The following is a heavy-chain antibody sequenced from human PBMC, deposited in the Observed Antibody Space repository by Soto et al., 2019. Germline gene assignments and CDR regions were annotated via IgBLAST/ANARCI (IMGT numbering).Heavy chain of an antibody. CDR3: VGEVGFQLIY. J-gene: IGHJ4*02. CDR1: GFTFSTHS. D-gene: IGHD2-2*01. Sequence: GGSLILSCAASGFTFSTHSMNWVRQAPGKGLEWISYITSSSGTMYADSVKGRFTISRDNAKNSLYLQMNSLRAEDTAVYFCVGEVGFQLIYWGQGTLVTVSS. CDR2: ITSSSGT. V-gene: IGHV3-48*01.